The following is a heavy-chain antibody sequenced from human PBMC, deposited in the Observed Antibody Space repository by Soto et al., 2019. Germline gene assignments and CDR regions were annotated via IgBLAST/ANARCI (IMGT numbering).Heavy chain of an antibody. Sequence: QLQLQESGSGLVKPSQTLSLTCAVSGGSISSGGYSWSWIRQPPGKGLVWIGYIYHNGSTYYNPSRKSRFTTSVDRSKNQFSLKLSSVTAADPAVYYCARAHGSGWGAFDIWGQGTMVTVSS. D-gene: IGHD3-10*01. CDR2: IYHNGST. CDR1: GGSISSGGYS. J-gene: IGHJ3*02. V-gene: IGHV4-30-2*01. CDR3: ARAHGSGWGAFDI.